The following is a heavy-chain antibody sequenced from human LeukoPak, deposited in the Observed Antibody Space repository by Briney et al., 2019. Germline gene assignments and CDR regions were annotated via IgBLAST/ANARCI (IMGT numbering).Heavy chain of an antibody. Sequence: SETLSLTCTVSGGSISSSSYYWGWIRQPPGKGLEWIGSIYCSGSTYYNPSLKSRVTISVDTSKNQFSLKLSSVTAADTAVYYCARQSRISYNWFDPWGQGTLVTVSS. CDR3: ARQSRISYNWFDP. CDR2: IYCSGST. V-gene: IGHV4-39*01. CDR1: GGSISSSSYY. J-gene: IGHJ5*02. D-gene: IGHD2-2*01.